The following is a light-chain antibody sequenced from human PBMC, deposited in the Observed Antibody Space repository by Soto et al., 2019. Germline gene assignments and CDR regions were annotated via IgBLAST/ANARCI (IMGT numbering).Light chain of an antibody. CDR2: ATS. J-gene: IGKJ2*03. CDR3: QQYGDGNSPRYS. Sequence: EVVLTQSPGTLSLSPGERVTLSCRASQSISGIYLAWYQQKPGQAPRLLIYATSSRATGIPDRFSGSGSGTDFTLTISRLEPEDFAVYYCQQYGDGNSPRYSFGQGTSLDIK. V-gene: IGKV3-20*01. CDR1: QSISGIY.